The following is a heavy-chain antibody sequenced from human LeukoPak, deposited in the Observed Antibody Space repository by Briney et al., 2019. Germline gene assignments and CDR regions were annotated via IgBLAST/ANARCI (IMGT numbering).Heavy chain of an antibody. D-gene: IGHD2-15*01. CDR2: ISDSGGSA. CDR3: AKKGRGGNVDY. V-gene: IGHV3-23*01. J-gene: IGHJ4*02. Sequence: GGSLRLSCAASGFTFNTYAMSWVRQAPGKGLEWVSAISDSGGSAHYADSVKGRFTISRDNSKNTLYLQMNSLRAEDTAVYYCAKKGRGGNVDYWGQGTLVTVSS. CDR1: GFTFNTYA.